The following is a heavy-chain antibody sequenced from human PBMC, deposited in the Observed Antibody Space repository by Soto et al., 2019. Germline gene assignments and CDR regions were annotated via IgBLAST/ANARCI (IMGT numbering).Heavy chain of an antibody. V-gene: IGHV3-33*01. CDR3: ARGASSSSWHIPHFDQ. J-gene: IGHJ4*02. CDR2: IWYDGSTK. D-gene: IGHD6-13*01. Sequence: QVQLVESGGAVVQSGRSLRLSCAASGFMFRSYAMHWVRQAPGKGLEWVAGIWYDGSTKYYGDSVKGRYSISRDNSKNMLDLQMNSLRAEDTAVYYCARGASSSSWHIPHFDQWGQGTLVTVSS. CDR1: GFMFRSYA.